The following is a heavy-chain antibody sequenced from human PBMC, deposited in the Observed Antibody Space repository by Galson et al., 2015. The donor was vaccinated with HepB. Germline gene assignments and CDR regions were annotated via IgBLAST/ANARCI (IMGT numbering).Heavy chain of an antibody. J-gene: IGHJ4*02. CDR1: GYTFTSFG. CDR3: ARYNGANYPFDY. CDR2: ITPGNGNT. V-gene: IGHV1-3*01. D-gene: IGHD4/OR15-4a*01. Sequence: SVKVSCKASGYTFTSFGVHWVRQAPGQRLEWMGRITPGNGNTQYSQRLQGRVTITRDTSATTAYMELSSLRSEDTAVYYCARYNGANYPFDYWGQGTLVTVSS.